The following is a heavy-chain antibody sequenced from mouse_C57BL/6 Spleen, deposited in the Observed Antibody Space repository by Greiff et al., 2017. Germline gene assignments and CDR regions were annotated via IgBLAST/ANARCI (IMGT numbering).Heavy chain of an antibody. Sequence: QVQLQQPGAELVKPGASVKLSCKASGYTFTSYWMQWVKQRPGQGLEWIGEIDPSDSYTNYNQKFKGKATLTVDTSSSTAYMQLSSLTSEDSAFYYCARGGLLRYFASWRQGTTLPVSS. CDR1: GYTFTSYW. D-gene: IGHD1-1*01. V-gene: IGHV1-50*01. CDR2: IDPSDSYT. J-gene: IGHJ2*01. CDR3: ARGGLLRYFAS.